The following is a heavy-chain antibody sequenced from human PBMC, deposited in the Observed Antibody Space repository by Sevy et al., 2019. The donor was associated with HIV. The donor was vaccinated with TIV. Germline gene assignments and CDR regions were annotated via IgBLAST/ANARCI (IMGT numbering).Heavy chain of an antibody. J-gene: IGHJ4*02. CDR3: AKEHRRIAAAGYEMDY. D-gene: IGHD6-13*01. CDR2: ISWDGGST. Sequence: GGSLRLSCAASGFTFDDYTMHWVRQAPGKGLEWVSLISWDGGSTYYADSVKGRFTISRDNSKNSLYLQMNSLRTEDTALYYCAKEHRRIAAAGYEMDYWGQGTLVTVSS. V-gene: IGHV3-43*01. CDR1: GFTFDDYT.